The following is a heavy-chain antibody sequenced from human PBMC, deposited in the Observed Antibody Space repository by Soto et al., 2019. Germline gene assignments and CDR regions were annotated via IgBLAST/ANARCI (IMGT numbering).Heavy chain of an antibody. Sequence: ASVKIGSASSGYTLYVLSIHWVLQDPGKGLEWMGGFDAEDGETIYAQKFQGRVTMTKDTSTSTAYMELRSLRSEDTAVYYCARDLGGQIVDYWGQGTLVTVSS. CDR3: ARDLGGQIVDY. CDR2: FDAEDGET. J-gene: IGHJ4*02. V-gene: IGHV1-24*01. D-gene: IGHD1-26*01. CDR1: GYTLYVLS.